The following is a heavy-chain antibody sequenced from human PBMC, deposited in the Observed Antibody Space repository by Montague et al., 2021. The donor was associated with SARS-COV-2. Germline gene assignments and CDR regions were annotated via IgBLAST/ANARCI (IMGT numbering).Heavy chain of an antibody. V-gene: IGHV3-23*01. D-gene: IGHD3-9*01. CDR2: ISGSGGST. CDR1: GFTFSSYA. J-gene: IGHJ4*02. CDR3: AKEGDYDILNGYYPNRRYFDY. Sequence: SLRLSCAASGFTFSSYAMSWVRQAPGKGLEWVSAISGSGGSTYYADSVKGRFTISRDNSKNTLYLQMNSLRAEDTAVYYCAKEGDYDILNGYYPNRRYFDYWGQGTLVTVSS.